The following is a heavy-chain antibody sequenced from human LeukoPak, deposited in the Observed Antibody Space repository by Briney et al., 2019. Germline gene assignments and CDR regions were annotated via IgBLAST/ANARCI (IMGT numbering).Heavy chain of an antibody. Sequence: SVKVSCKASGYTFTAQYMHWVRQAPGQGLEWMGGIIPIFGTANYAQKFQGRVTITTDESTSTAYMELSSLRSEDTAVYYCARSIKQQLVRYYFDYWGQGTLVTVSS. J-gene: IGHJ4*02. CDR1: GYTFTAQY. D-gene: IGHD6-13*01. V-gene: IGHV1-69*05. CDR3: ARSIKQQLVRYYFDY. CDR2: IIPIFGTA.